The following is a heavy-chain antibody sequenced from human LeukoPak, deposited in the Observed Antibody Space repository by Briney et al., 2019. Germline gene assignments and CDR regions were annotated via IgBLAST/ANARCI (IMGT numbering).Heavy chain of an antibody. CDR3: ARGLRWMDAFDI. Sequence: SETLSLTCTVSGGSISSYYWSWIRQPPGKGLEWIGEINHSGSTNYNPSLKSRVTISVDTSKNQFSLKLSSVTAADTAVYYCARGLRWMDAFDIWGQGTMVTVSS. CDR2: INHSGST. V-gene: IGHV4-34*01. J-gene: IGHJ3*02. D-gene: IGHD4-23*01. CDR1: GGSISSYY.